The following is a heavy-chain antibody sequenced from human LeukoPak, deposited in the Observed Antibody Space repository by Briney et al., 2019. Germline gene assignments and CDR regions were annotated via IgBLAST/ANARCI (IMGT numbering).Heavy chain of an antibody. CDR3: ARDGPTYDFWRGYYRHGMDV. V-gene: IGHV3-7*01. CDR2: IKQDGSKN. Sequence: AGGSLRLSCAASGFTFSSYCMSWVRQAPGKGLEWVAIIKQDGSKNSYVDSVKGRFTISRDNAKTSLYLQMHSLRAEDTSVYYCARDGPTYDFWRGYYRHGMDVWGKGTPVTVSS. D-gene: IGHD3-3*01. J-gene: IGHJ6*04. CDR1: GFTFSSYC.